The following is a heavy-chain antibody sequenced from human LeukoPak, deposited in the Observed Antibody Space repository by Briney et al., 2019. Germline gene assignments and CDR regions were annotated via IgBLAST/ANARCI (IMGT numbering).Heavy chain of an antibody. CDR3: ARVHFSSSPYFDY. CDR2: IWYDGSNK. D-gene: IGHD6-6*01. Sequence: GGSLRLSCAASGFTFSSYWMHWVRQAPGKGLEWVAVIWYDGSNKYYADSVKGRFTISRDNSKNTLYLQMNSLRAEDTAVYYCARVHFSSSPYFDYWGQGTLVTVSS. J-gene: IGHJ4*02. V-gene: IGHV3-33*08. CDR1: GFTFSSYW.